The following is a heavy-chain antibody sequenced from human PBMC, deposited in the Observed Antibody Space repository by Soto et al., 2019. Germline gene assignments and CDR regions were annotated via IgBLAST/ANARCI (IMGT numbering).Heavy chain of an antibody. J-gene: IGHJ5*02. Sequence: QVQLVQSGAEVKKPGASVKVSCKASGYTFTSYDINWVRQATGQGLEWMGWMNPNSGNTGYAQKLQGRVTMTRNTSISTAYMELSSLRSEDTAVYYCARERRWGTLSNRWFDPWGQGTLVTVSS. D-gene: IGHD7-27*01. CDR3: ARERRWGTLSNRWFDP. CDR2: MNPNSGNT. CDR1: GYTFTSYD. V-gene: IGHV1-8*01.